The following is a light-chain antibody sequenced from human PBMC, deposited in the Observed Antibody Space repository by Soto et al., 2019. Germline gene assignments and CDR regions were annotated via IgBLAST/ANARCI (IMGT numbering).Light chain of an antibody. V-gene: IGKV1-9*01. Sequence: IQLTQSPSSLSASVGDRVTITCRASQGISSYLAWYQQKPGKDPKLLIYAASTLQSGFPSRFSGSGSGTDFTLTISSLQPEDFATYYCQQLNSYPPTFGPGTKVDIK. CDR1: QGISSY. J-gene: IGKJ3*01. CDR2: AAS. CDR3: QQLNSYPPT.